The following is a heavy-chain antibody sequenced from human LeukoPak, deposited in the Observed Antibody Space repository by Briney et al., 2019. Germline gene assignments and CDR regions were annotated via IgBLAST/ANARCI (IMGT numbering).Heavy chain of an antibody. CDR1: GFTFGSYA. CDR2: ISGSGGSA. Sequence: GGSLRLSCAASGFTFGSYAMSWVRQAPWKGLEWVSGISGSGGSAYYADSVKGRFTISRDNSKNTLYLQMNSLRAEDTALYYCAKQDFDDYFDSWGQGTLVTASS. D-gene: IGHD3-9*01. J-gene: IGHJ4*02. CDR3: AKQDFDDYFDS. V-gene: IGHV3-23*01.